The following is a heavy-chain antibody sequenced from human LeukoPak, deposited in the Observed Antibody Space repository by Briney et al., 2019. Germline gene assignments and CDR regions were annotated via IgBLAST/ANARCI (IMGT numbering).Heavy chain of an antibody. D-gene: IGHD3-10*01. CDR1: GFTVSSNY. Sequence: PGGSVRLSCAASGFTVSSNYMSWVRQAPGKGLGCVSVIYSDGTTYYADSVKGRFTISRDKSKNTLYLQMNILRAEDTVVEYCAVYLYGSGSQKRFYYYMDVWGKGTTVTVSS. V-gene: IGHV3-53*01. CDR2: IYSDGTT. CDR3: AVYLYGSGSQKRFYYYMDV. J-gene: IGHJ6*03.